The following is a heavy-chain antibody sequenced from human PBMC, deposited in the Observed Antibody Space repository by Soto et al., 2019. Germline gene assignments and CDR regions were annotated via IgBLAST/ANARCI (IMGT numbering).Heavy chain of an antibody. Sequence: QVQLMQSGAEVKKPGASVKVSCKASGDTFTDYYIHWVRQAPGQGLEWMGTVNPSGGHTTYAQHFLGRVTMNRDTSTSPLYMELTSLRSEDTAVYYCARGGHVVVVTAALDYWGQGTLVTVSS. CDR3: ARGGHVVVVTAALDY. J-gene: IGHJ4*02. V-gene: IGHV1-46*01. D-gene: IGHD2-21*02. CDR1: GDTFTDYY. CDR2: VNPSGGHT.